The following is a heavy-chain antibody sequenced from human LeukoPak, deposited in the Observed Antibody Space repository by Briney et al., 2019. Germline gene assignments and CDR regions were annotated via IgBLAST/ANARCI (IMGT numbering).Heavy chain of an antibody. CDR2: IRGKVSGETT. CDR1: SFRCGDYA. J-gene: IGHJ4*02. Sequence: PGRSLRLSCTASSFRCGDYAMSWVRQAPGKGLEWVGFIRGKVSGETTLYAASVQGRFTIARDDSKSIAYLQMNSLKTEDTGVYFCTRDYQNEYWGQGTPVTVSS. D-gene: IGHD3-16*02. V-gene: IGHV3-49*04. CDR3: TRDYQNEY.